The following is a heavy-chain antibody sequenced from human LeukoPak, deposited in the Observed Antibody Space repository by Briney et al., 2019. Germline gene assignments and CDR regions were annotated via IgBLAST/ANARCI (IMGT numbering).Heavy chain of an antibody. J-gene: IGHJ2*01. Sequence: SETLSLTCTVSGGSISSSSYYWGWIRQPPGKGLEWIGSIYYSGSTYYNPSLKSRVTISVDTSKNQFSLKLSSVTAADTAVYYCARAYYDILTGYYKRTYWYFDLWGRGTLVTVSS. V-gene: IGHV4-39*07. CDR2: IYYSGST. CDR3: ARAYYDILTGYYKRTYWYFDL. D-gene: IGHD3-9*01. CDR1: GGSISSSSYY.